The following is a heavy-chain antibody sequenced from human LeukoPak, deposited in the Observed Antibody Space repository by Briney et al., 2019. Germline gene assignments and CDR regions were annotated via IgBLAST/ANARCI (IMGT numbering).Heavy chain of an antibody. D-gene: IGHD4-11*01. CDR3: ARVGGRTVTTFYWFDP. CDR1: GGSISSGGYY. J-gene: IGHJ5*02. V-gene: IGHV4-31*03. CDR2: IYYSGST. Sequence: SQTLSLTCTVSGGSISSGGYYWSWIRQHPGQGLEWIGYIYYSGSTYYNPSLKSRVTISVDTSKNQFSLKLSSVTAADTAVYYCARVGGRTVTTFYWFDPWGQGTLVTVSS.